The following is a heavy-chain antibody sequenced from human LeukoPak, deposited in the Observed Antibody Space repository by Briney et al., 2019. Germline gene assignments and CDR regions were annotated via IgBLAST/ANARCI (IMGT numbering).Heavy chain of an antibody. CDR3: ARDLLETHCGGDCPRGLDY. CDR2: INPSGGST. J-gene: IGHJ4*02. CDR1: GYTFTSYY. Sequence: ASVKVSCKASGYTFTSYYMHWVRQAPGQGLEWMGIINPSGGSTSYAQNFQGRVTMTRDTSINTAYMEVHWLTSDDTALYYCARDLLETHCGGDCPRGLDYWGQGTLVTVSS. V-gene: IGHV1-46*01. D-gene: IGHD2-21*02.